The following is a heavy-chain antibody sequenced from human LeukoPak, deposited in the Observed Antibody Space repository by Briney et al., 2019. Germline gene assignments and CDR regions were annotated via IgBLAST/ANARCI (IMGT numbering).Heavy chain of an antibody. V-gene: IGHV1-46*01. Sequence: ASVKVSCKASGYTFTSYYMHWVRQAPGQGLEWMGIVNPSGGSTSYAQKFQGRVTMTRDTSTSTVYMELSSLRSEDTAVYYCARDRDGSSWYGDAFDIWGQGTMVTVSS. CDR2: VNPSGGST. CDR3: ARDRDGSSWYGDAFDI. D-gene: IGHD6-13*01. CDR1: GYTFTSYY. J-gene: IGHJ3*02.